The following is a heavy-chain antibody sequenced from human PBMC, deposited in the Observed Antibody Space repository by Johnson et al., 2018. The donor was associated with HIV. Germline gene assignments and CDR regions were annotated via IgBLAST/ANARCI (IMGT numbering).Heavy chain of an antibody. CDR1: GFTFSSYD. J-gene: IGHJ3*02. Sequence: VQLVESGGGLVQPGGSLRLSCAASGFTFSSYDMHWVRQATGKSLEWVSTIGTAGDTYYPGSVKGRFTISRENAKNSLYMQMNSLRAEDTALYYCARGVGGAGDDAFDIWGQGTMVTVSS. CDR3: ARGVGGAGDDAFDI. CDR2: IGTAGDT. D-gene: IGHD6-19*01. V-gene: IGHV3-13*01.